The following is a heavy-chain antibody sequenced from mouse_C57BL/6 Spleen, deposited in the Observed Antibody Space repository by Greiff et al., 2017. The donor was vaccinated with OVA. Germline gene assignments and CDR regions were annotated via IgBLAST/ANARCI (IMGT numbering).Heavy chain of an antibody. CDR1: GYTFTDYE. V-gene: IGHV1-15*01. D-gene: IGHD1-1*01. Sequence: QVQLKQSGAELVRPGASVTLSCKASGYTFTDYEMHWVKQTPVHGLEWIGAIDPETGGTAYNQKFKGKAILTADKSSSTAYMELRSLTSEDSAVYYCTDYYGSSPPYAMDYWGQGTSVTVSS. CDR3: TDYYGSSPPYAMDY. J-gene: IGHJ4*01. CDR2: IDPETGGT.